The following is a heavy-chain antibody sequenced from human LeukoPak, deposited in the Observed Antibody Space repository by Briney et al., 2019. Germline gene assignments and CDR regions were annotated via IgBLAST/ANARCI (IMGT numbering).Heavy chain of an antibody. J-gene: IGHJ4*02. Sequence: GGSLRLSCAASGFTVSSNYMTWVRQAPGKGLEWLSVMYSGGNTYYAASVEGRFTISRDNSKNTVYPQMNSLRAEDTAVYFCARGGPGVFAYWGQGTLVTVSS. CDR1: GFTVSSNY. V-gene: IGHV3-53*01. CDR3: ARGGPGVFAY. D-gene: IGHD3-10*01. CDR2: MYSGGNT.